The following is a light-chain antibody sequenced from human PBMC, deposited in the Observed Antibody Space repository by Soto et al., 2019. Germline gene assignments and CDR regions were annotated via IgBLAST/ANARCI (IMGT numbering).Light chain of an antibody. CDR3: HQYNTFPWT. Sequence: DIQMTQSPSTLSASVGDRVTMTCRASQSISTWLACYQQRPGRAPKLLIYTASTLEGGVPSTLSGCASGTESTLSICSVQPDDFATYYCHQYNTFPWTFGQGTKVQIK. CDR1: QSISTW. V-gene: IGKV1-5*03. CDR2: TAS. J-gene: IGKJ1*01.